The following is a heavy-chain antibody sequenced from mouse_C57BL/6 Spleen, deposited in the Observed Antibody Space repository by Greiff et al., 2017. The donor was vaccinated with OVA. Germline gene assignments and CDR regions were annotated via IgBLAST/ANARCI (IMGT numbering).Heavy chain of an antibody. CDR3: ARDGSNWYFDV. Sequence: VQLQESGAELVKPGASVKISCKASGYAFSSYWMNWVKQRPGKGLEWIGQIYPGDGDTNYNGKFKGKATLTADKSSSTAYMQLSSLTSEDSAVYFCARDGSNWYFDVWGTGTTVTVSS. V-gene: IGHV1-80*01. CDR1: GYAFSSYW. J-gene: IGHJ1*03. CDR2: IYPGDGDT. D-gene: IGHD1-1*01.